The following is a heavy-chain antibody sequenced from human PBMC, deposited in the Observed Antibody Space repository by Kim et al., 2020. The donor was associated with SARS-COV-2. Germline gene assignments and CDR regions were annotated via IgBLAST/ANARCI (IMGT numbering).Heavy chain of an antibody. CDR2: ISWDGGGT. J-gene: IGHJ4*01. CDR3: AKDKEDVATTGAFDY. D-gene: IGHD5-12*01. CDR1: GFTVDDYT. V-gene: IGHV3-43*01. Sequence: GGSLRLACAASGFTVDDYTMHWVRQAPGKGVEWVSLISWDGGGTYYADSVKGRFTISRDNSKNSRYLQMNSLRTEDTALYYCAKDKEDVATTGAFDYWGHGTLFTVSS.